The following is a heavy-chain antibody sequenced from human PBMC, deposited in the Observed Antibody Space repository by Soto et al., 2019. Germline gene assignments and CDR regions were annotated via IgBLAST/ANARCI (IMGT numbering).Heavy chain of an antibody. Sequence: QVTVKESGPVLVKPTETLTLTCTVSGFSLTNAGLGVSWIRQPPGKALEWLAHIFSNDEKSYSTSLKSRLTISKDTSKSQVVLTRTNMDPVDTATYYCASTYSTSWYWFDSWGQGTLVTVSS. V-gene: IGHV2-26*04. J-gene: IGHJ5*01. CDR3: ASTYSTSWYWFDS. D-gene: IGHD6-13*01. CDR1: GFSLTNAGLG. CDR2: IFSNDEK.